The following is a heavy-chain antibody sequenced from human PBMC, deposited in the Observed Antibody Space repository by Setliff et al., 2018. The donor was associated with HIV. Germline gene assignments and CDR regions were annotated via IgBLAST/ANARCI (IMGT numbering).Heavy chain of an antibody. Sequence: SETLSLTCAVYGGSFSDYFWTWIRQPPGKGLDWIGEINHSGSITYNPSLKSRFNMSVDTSKNQFSLKLASVSAADTAVYYCARRYYYYMDVWGKGTTVTVSS. CDR2: INHSGSI. CDR3: ARRYYYYMDV. V-gene: IGHV4-34*01. J-gene: IGHJ6*03. CDR1: GGSFSDYF.